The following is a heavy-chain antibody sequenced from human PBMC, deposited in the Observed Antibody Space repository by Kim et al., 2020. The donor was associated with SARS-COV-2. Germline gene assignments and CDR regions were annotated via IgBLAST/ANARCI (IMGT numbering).Heavy chain of an antibody. CDR2: ISSSSSYI. J-gene: IGHJ6*02. Sequence: GGSLRLSCAASGFTFSSYSMNWVRQAPGKGLEWVSSISSSSSYIYYADSVKGRFTISRDNAKNSLYLQMNSLRAEDTAVYYCARDHVVGATSNYYYGMDVWGQGTTVTVSS. V-gene: IGHV3-21*01. CDR3: ARDHVVGATSNYYYGMDV. D-gene: IGHD1-26*01. CDR1: GFTFSSYS.